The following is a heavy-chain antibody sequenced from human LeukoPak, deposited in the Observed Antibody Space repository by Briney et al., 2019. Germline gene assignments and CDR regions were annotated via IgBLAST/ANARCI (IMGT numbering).Heavy chain of an antibody. V-gene: IGHV5-51*01. CDR2: IYPGDSDT. CDR3: ARDYGDYLGPFDH. Sequence: GESLKISCKGSEYSFASYWIGWVRQMPGKGLEWMGIIYPGDSDTRYSPSFQGQVTISADKSISTAYLQWSSLKASDTAMYYCARDYGDYLGPFDHWGQGTLVTVSS. J-gene: IGHJ4*02. CDR1: EYSFASYW. D-gene: IGHD4-17*01.